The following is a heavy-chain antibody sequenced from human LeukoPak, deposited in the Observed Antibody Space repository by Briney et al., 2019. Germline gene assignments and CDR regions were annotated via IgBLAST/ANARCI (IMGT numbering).Heavy chain of an antibody. Sequence: SETLSLTCAVYGGSFSGYYWSWIRQPPGKGLEWIGEINHSRSTNYNPSLKSRVTISVDTSKNQFSLKLSSVTAADTAVYYCARTAASGYCSGGSCHSYYYYVMDVWGKGTTVTVSS. D-gene: IGHD2-15*01. CDR1: GGSFSGYY. CDR2: INHSRST. J-gene: IGHJ6*04. V-gene: IGHV4-34*01. CDR3: ARTAASGYCSGGSCHSYYYYVMDV.